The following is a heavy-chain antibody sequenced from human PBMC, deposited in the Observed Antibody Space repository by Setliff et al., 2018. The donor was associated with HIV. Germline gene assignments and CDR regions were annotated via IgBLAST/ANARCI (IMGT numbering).Heavy chain of an antibody. D-gene: IGHD3-16*01. V-gene: IGHV4-61*09. J-gene: IGHJ4*02. CDR3: ARVSTDYVWGSFLSSGPYYFDF. CDR1: GDSITSGTYY. CDR2: ISTSGTT. Sequence: SETLSLTCTVSGDSITSGTYYWSWIRQPAGMRLEWIGHISTSGTTNYYPSLKSRVTISADTSKSQSSLKLTSVTAADTAAYFCARVSTDYVWGSFLSSGPYYFDFWGQGALVTVSS.